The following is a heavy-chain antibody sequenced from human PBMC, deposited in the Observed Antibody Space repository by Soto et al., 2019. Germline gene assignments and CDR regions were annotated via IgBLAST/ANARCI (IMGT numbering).Heavy chain of an antibody. V-gene: IGHV1-8*01. CDR1: GYTFTSYD. CDR2: MNPNSGNT. J-gene: IGHJ3*02. D-gene: IGHD3-16*02. Sequence: QVPLVQSGAEVKKPGASVKVSCKASGYTFTSYDINWVRQATGRGLEWMGWMNPNSGNTGYAQKFQGRVTMTRNTSISTAYMELSSLRSEDTAVYYCARVMITFGGVIVKGDAFDIWGQGTMVTVSS. CDR3: ARVMITFGGVIVKGDAFDI.